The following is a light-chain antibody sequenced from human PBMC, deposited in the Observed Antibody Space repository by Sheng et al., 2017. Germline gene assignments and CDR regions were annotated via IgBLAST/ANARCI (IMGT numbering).Light chain of an antibody. V-gene: IGKV3-20*01. J-gene: IGKJ2*03. Sequence: EVVLTQSPGTLSLSPGERATLSCRASQSVSSYYLAWYQQKPGQAPRLLIYATSSRATGIPDRFSGSGSGTDFTLTISSLQPEDFATYFCQQSYSSPLYSFGQGTKLEIK. CDR2: ATS. CDR1: QSVSSYY. CDR3: QQSYSSPLYS.